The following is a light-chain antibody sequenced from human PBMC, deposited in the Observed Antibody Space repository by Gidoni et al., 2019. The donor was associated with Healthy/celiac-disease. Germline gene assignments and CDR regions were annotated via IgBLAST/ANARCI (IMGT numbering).Light chain of an antibody. Sequence: SYELTQPPSVNVSPGQTASITCSGDKLGDKYACWYQQTPGQSPVLVIYQDSKRPSGIPGRFSGSNSGNTATLTISGTQAMDEADYYCQAWDSSTVVFGGGTKLTVL. CDR3: QAWDSSTVV. CDR2: QDS. V-gene: IGLV3-1*01. J-gene: IGLJ2*01. CDR1: KLGDKY.